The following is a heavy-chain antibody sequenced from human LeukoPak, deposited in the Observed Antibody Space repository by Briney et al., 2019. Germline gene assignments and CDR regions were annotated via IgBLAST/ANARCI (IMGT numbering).Heavy chain of an antibody. V-gene: IGHV4-31*03. Sequence: SQTLSLTCTVSGGSISSGGYYWSWIRQHPGKGLEWIGYIYYSGSTYYNPSLKSRVTISVDTSKNQFSLKLSSVTAADTAVYYCARGSSLLRWFDPWGQGTLVTVSS. CDR2: IYYSGST. J-gene: IGHJ5*02. CDR1: GGSISSGGYY. CDR3: ARGSSLLRWFDP. D-gene: IGHD2-15*01.